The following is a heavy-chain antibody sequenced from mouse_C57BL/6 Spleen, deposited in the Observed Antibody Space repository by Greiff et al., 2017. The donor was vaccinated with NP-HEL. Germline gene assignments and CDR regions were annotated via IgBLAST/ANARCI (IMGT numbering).Heavy chain of an antibody. V-gene: IGHV1-50*01. CDR1: GYTFTSYW. Sequence: QVQLQQPGAELVKPGASVKLSCKASGYTFTSYWMQWVKQRPGQGLEWIGEIDPSDSYTNYNQKFKGKATLTVDTSSSTAYMQLSSLTSDDSAVYYCASPLGRKVYYAMDYWGQGTSVTVSS. J-gene: IGHJ4*01. D-gene: IGHD6-1*01. CDR3: ASPLGRKVYYAMDY. CDR2: IDPSDSYT.